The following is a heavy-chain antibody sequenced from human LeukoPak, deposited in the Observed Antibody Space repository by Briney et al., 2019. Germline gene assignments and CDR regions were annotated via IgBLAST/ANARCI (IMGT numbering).Heavy chain of an antibody. V-gene: IGHV1-24*01. D-gene: IGHD3-22*01. CDR1: GYTLTELS. Sequence: ASVKVSCKVSGYTLTELSMHWVRQAPGKGLEWMGGFDPEDGETIYAQKFQGRVTMTEDTSTDTAYMELSSLRSEDTAVYYCATKRGYYYDSSGSYSSYFDYWGQGTLVTVSS. J-gene: IGHJ4*02. CDR2: FDPEDGET. CDR3: ATKRGYYYDSSGSYSSYFDY.